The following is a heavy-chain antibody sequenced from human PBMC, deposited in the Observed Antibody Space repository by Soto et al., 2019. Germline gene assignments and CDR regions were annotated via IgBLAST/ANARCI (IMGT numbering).Heavy chain of an antibody. J-gene: IGHJ5*02. CDR1: GLTFSNYW. V-gene: IGHV3-7*05. CDR3: ARGQGWVDP. CDR2: IKQDGSEK. Sequence: EVQLVESGGGLVQPGGSLRLSCAASGLTFSNYWMSWVGQAPGKGLEWVANIKQDGSEKHYVDSVKGRFSISRDNAKNSLYLQMNSLRAEDTAVYYCARGQGWVDPWGQGTLVTVSS.